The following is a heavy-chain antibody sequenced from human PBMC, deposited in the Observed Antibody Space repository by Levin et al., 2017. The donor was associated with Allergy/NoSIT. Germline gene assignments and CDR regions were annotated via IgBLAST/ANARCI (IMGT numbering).Heavy chain of an antibody. J-gene: IGHJ6*02. Sequence: ASVKVSCKASGYTFSDYGISWVRQAPGQGLEWMGWISAFNFNTKYARKFQGRVTVTTDTSTSTVYMELRGLRSDDTAVYYCARDPADSIGTAYGLDVWGQGTTVTVSS. V-gene: IGHV1-18*01. CDR3: ARDPADSIGTAYGLDV. CDR1: GYTFSDYG. CDR2: ISAFNFNT. D-gene: IGHD3-22*01.